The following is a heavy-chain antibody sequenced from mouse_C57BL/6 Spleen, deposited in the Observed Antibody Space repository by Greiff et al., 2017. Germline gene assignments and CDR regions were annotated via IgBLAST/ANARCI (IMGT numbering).Heavy chain of an antibody. Sequence: VQLQQSGAELVKPGASVKISCKASGYAFSSYWMNWVKQRPGKGLEWIGQIYPGDGDTNYNGKFKGKATLTADKSSSTAYMQLSILTSEDSAVYFCARKGDYNYAMDYWGQGTSVTVSS. V-gene: IGHV1-80*01. CDR2: IYPGDGDT. CDR3: ARKGDYNYAMDY. J-gene: IGHJ4*01. D-gene: IGHD2-12*01. CDR1: GYAFSSYW.